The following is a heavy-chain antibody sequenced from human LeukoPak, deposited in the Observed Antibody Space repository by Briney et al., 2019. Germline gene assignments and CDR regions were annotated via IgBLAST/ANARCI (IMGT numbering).Heavy chain of an antibody. CDR1: GFTFSSYA. J-gene: IGHJ6*04. V-gene: IGHV3-48*03. D-gene: IGHD3-10*02. Sequence: GGSLRLSCAASGFTFSSYAMSWVRQAPGKGLEWVSYISSGGGSTYYADSVKGRFTISRDNGKNSLYLQMNSLRAEDTAVYYFAELGITMIGGVWGKGTPVTISS. CDR3: AELGITMIGGV. CDR2: ISSGGGST.